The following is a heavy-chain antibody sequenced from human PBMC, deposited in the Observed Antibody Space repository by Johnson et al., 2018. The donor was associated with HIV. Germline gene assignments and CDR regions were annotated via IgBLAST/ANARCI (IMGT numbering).Heavy chain of an antibody. J-gene: IGHJ3*01. CDR3: ARDRVLVAYASLDAFDL. CDR1: GFTFSSYW. D-gene: IGHD2-8*02. V-gene: IGHV3-7*05. CDR2: INQDGSEK. Sequence: VQLVESGGGVVQPGGSLRLSCAASGFTFSSYWMTWVRQAPWKGLEWVANINQDGSEKYFVDSVKGRFAISRDNTKNSLYLQMNSLRAEDTAVYYCARDRVLVAYASLDAFDLWGQGTIVTVSS.